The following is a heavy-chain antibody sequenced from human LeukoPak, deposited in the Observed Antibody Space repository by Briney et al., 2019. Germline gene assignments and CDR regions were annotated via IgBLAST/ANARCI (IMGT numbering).Heavy chain of an antibody. J-gene: IGHJ4*02. CDR3: ARVKGDYYDSSGYYYEDGY. CDR1: GYTFTSYG. CDR2: ISACNGNT. V-gene: IGHV1-18*01. D-gene: IGHD3-22*01. Sequence: GASVKVSCKASGYTFTSYGISLVRQAPGQGLEWMGWISACNGNTNYAQKLQGRVTMTTDTSTSTAYMELRSLRSDDTAVYYCARVKGDYYDSSGYYYEDGYWGQGTLVTVSS.